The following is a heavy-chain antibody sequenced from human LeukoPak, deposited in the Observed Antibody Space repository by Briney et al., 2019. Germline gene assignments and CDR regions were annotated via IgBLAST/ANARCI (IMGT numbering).Heavy chain of an antibody. CDR3: ARVVLMVYAITIDY. Sequence: ASVKVSCKASGYTFTSYDINWVRQATGQGLEWMGWMNPNSGNTGYAQKFQGRVTMTRDTSISTAYMELSRLRSDDTAVYYCARVVLMVYAITIDYWGQGTLVTVSS. CDR1: GYTFTSYD. CDR2: MNPNSGNT. V-gene: IGHV1-8*01. J-gene: IGHJ4*02. D-gene: IGHD2-8*01.